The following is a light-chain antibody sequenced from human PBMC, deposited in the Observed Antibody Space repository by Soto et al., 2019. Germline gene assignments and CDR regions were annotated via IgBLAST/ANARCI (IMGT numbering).Light chain of an antibody. J-gene: IGKJ4*01. CDR3: QQSSSTPQT. CDR1: QSISSY. V-gene: IGKV1-39*01. CDR2: VAS. Sequence: DIQMTQSPSSQSASVGDRVTTPCRASQSISSYLSWYQQKPGKAPKLLINVASTLQSGVPSRFSGSGSGTDFTLAISSLQPEDFATYYCQQSSSTPQTFGGGTKVDI.